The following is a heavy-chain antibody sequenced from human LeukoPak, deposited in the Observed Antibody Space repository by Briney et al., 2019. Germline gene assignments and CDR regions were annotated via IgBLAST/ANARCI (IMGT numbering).Heavy chain of an antibody. CDR3: ARLEYYVWGSYRSLGAFVI. CDR1: GFTVSSNY. D-gene: IGHD3-16*02. J-gene: IGHJ3*02. Sequence: GGSLRLSCAAPGFTVSSNYMRWVRQAPGKGLEWVSVIYSGGSTYYADSVKGRFTISRDNSKNTLYLQMNSLRAEDTAVYYCARLEYYVWGSYRSLGAFVIWGQGTMVTVSS. V-gene: IGHV3-66*04. CDR2: IYSGGST.